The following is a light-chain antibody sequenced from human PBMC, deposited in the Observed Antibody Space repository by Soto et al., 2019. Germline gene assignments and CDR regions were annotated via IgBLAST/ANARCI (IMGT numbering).Light chain of an antibody. CDR3: QQYNNWPPHT. CDR2: GAS. V-gene: IGKV3-15*01. CDR1: QSVGSN. J-gene: IGKJ2*01. Sequence: ETVMTQSPATLSVSPGEGATLSCRASQSVGSNFACYQQRPGQAPRLLIYGASTRATGIPARFSGSGSGKEFTLTISGLQSEDFAVYYWQQYNNWPPHTFGQGTKLEIK.